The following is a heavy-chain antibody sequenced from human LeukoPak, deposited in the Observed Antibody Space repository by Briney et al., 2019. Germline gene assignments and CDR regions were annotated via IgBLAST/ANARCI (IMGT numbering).Heavy chain of an antibody. D-gene: IGHD3-3*01. CDR2: INHSGST. Sequence: SETLSLTCTVSGGSISSYYWSWIRQPPGKGLEWIGEINHSGSTNYNPSLKSRVTISVDTSKNQFSLKLSSVTAADTAVYYCARGGDFWSRQFDYWGQGTPVTVSS. J-gene: IGHJ4*02. CDR1: GGSISSYY. V-gene: IGHV4-34*01. CDR3: ARGGDFWSRQFDY.